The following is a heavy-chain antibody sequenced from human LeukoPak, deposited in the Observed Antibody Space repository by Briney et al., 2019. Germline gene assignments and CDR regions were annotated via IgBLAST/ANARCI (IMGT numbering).Heavy chain of an antibody. CDR1: GFTFSSYE. J-gene: IGHJ6*04. D-gene: IGHD3-10*02. Sequence: GGSLRLSCAASGFTFSSYEMNWVRQAPGKGLEWVSYISSSGGTRYYADSVKGRFTISRDDAKNSLYLQMNSLRAEDTAVYYCAELGITMIGGVWGKGTTVTISS. CDR3: AELGITMIGGV. CDR2: ISSSGGTR. V-gene: IGHV3-48*03.